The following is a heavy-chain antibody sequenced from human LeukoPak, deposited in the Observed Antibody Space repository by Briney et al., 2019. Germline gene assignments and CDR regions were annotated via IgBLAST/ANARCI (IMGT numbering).Heavy chain of an antibody. J-gene: IGHJ4*02. V-gene: IGHV3-21*01. CDR2: ISSSSSYI. CDR1: GFTFSSYI. D-gene: IGHD2-15*01. CDR3: ARSTSGGSFSFDY. Sequence: PGGSLRLSCAASGFTFSSYIMNWVRQAPGKGLEWASSISSSSSYIYYADSVKGRFTISRDNAKNSLYLQMNSLRAEDTAVYYCARSTSGGSFSFDYWGQGTLVTVSS.